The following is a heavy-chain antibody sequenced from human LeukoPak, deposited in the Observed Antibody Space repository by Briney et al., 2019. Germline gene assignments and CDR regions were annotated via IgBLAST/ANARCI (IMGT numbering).Heavy chain of an antibody. D-gene: IGHD5-12*01. CDR2: ISSDEGST. CDR3: ARWRGSKFFDY. Sequence: GGSLRLSCAASGFTFTTYALHWVRQAPGKGLEYVSAISSDEGSTYYANSVKGRFTISRDNSKNTLYLQMGSLRAEDTAVYYCARWRGSKFFDYWGQGTLVTVSS. CDR1: GFTFTTYA. J-gene: IGHJ4*02. V-gene: IGHV3-64*01.